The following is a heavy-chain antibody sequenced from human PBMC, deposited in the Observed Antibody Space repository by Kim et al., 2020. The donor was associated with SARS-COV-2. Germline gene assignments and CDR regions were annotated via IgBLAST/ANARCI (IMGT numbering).Heavy chain of an antibody. CDR2: VYHIGST. D-gene: IGHD3-22*01. CDR1: GGSISSSFNY. J-gene: IGHJ4*02. Sequence: SETLSLTCTVSGGSISSSFNYWGWIRQPPGKGLEWIVSVYHIGSTYDSPSLKSRVTVSVDTSKNEFSLKVTSVTAADTAVYFCARLPHDSSGYVDCWGQGILVTVSS. CDR3: ARLPHDSSGYVDC. V-gene: IGHV4-39*01.